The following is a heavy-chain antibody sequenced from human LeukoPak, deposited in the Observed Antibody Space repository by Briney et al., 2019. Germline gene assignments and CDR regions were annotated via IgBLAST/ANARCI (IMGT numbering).Heavy chain of an antibody. CDR2: IKQDGSEK. D-gene: IGHD1-26*01. CDR1: GLTLSNYW. V-gene: IGHV3-7*03. Sequence: TGGSLRLSCTASGLTLSNYWMIWVRLAPGKGLQWVAKIKQDGSEKYYVDSVKGRFTISRDNAENSLYLQMNSLRVEDTAVYYCAARSSGNPYFWGQGTLVTVSS. CDR3: AARSSGNPYF. J-gene: IGHJ4*02.